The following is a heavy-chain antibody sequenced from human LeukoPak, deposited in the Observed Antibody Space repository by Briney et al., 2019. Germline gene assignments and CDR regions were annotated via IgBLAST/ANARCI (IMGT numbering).Heavy chain of an antibody. Sequence: GGSLRLSCVASGFTYSHNGMHWVRQAPGKGLEWVAVISYDGSNKYYADSVKGRFTISRDNSKNTLYLQMNSLRAEDTAVYYCAKDLDYYDSSGYSWFDYWGQGTLVTVSS. CDR1: GFTYSHNG. V-gene: IGHV3-30*18. D-gene: IGHD3-22*01. CDR2: ISYDGSNK. J-gene: IGHJ4*02. CDR3: AKDLDYYDSSGYSWFDY.